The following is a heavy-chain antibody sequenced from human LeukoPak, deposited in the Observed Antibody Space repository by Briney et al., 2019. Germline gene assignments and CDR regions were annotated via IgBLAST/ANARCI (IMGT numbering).Heavy chain of an antibody. CDR1: GYSISSGYY. CDR3: ARVVAGTHFDY. V-gene: IGHV4-38-2*02. CDR2: VYHSGTT. J-gene: IGHJ4*02. Sequence: SETLSLTCTVSGYSISSGYYWGWIRPSPGKGLEWIGTVYHSGTTYYNPSLESRLTISVDTSKNQFSLKLSSVTAADTAVYYCARVVAGTHFDYWGQGTLVTVSS. D-gene: IGHD2-15*01.